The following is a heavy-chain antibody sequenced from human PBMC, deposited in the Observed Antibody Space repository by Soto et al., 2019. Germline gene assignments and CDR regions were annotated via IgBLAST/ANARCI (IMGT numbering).Heavy chain of an antibody. CDR2: INHSGST. D-gene: IGHD3-9*01. CDR3: ARGYDILTGYYNWFYYGMDV. V-gene: IGHV4-34*01. J-gene: IGHJ6*04. Sequence: QVQLQQWGAGLLKPSETLSLTCAVYGGSFSGYYWSWIRQPPGKGLEWIGEINHSGSTNYNPSLKSRVTISVDTSKSQCSLKLSSVTAADTAVYYCARGYDILTGYYNWFYYGMDVWGEGTTVTVSS. CDR1: GGSFSGYY.